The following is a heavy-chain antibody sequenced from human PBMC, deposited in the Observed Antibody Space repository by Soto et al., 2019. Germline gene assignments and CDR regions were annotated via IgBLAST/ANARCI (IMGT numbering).Heavy chain of an antibody. CDR1: GGSTRNLY. CDR3: AGSAEIHQYQYGLDV. D-gene: IGHD2-2*01. CDR2: IHSSGTT. Sequence: QVQLQESGPGLVKVSETLSLTCTVSGGSTRNLYWTWIRQFPGKGLQWIGYIHSSGTTLYNPYLMSLVIISIDTSKNKVSLRLTSVTAADTALYFCAGSAEIHQYQYGLDVWGQGTTVTVSS. J-gene: IGHJ6*02. V-gene: IGHV4-59*11.